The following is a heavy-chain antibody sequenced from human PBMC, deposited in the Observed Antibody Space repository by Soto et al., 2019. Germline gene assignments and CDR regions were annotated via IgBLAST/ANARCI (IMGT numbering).Heavy chain of an antibody. CDR3: ARDRGYYDSSGYYYAGGGGDY. Sequence: GGSLRLSCAASGFTFSSYGMHWVRQAPGKGLEWVAVIWYDGSNKYYADSVKGRFTISRDNSKNTLYLQMNSLRAEDTAVYYCARDRGYYDSSGYYYAGGGGDYWGRGTLVTVSS. CDR1: GFTFSSYG. CDR2: IWYDGSNK. D-gene: IGHD3-22*01. V-gene: IGHV3-33*01. J-gene: IGHJ4*02.